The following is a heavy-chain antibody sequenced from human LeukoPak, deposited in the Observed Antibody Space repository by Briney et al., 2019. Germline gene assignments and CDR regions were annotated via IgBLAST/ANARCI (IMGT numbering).Heavy chain of an antibody. Sequence: PSETLSLTCTVSGGSISSRNYYWGWIRQTPGKGLEWIGSIYSSGSTYYNPSLKSPFTISVDTSKNQFSLKLSSVTAADTAVYYCARNGVAFDPWGQGALVTVSS. V-gene: IGHV4-39*07. CDR3: ARNGVAFDP. D-gene: IGHD1-1*01. CDR1: GGSISSRNYY. CDR2: IYSSGST. J-gene: IGHJ5*02.